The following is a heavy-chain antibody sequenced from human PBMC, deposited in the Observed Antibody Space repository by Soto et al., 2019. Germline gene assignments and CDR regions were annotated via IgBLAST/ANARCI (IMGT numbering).Heavy chain of an antibody. J-gene: IGHJ3*02. CDR2: ISWNSGSI. D-gene: IGHD3-10*01. Sequence: SVGSLRLSCAASGFTFDDYAMHWVRQAPGKGLEWVSGISWNSGSIGYADSVKGRFTISRDNAKNSLYLQMNSLRAEDTALYYCAKAVLWFGELLSDAFDIWGQGTMVTVSS. CDR3: AKAVLWFGELLSDAFDI. V-gene: IGHV3-9*01. CDR1: GFTFDDYA.